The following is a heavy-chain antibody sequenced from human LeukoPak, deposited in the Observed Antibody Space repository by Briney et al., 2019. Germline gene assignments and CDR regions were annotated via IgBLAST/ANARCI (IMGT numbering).Heavy chain of an antibody. CDR3: ARDRPTGASRLFVVQ. Sequence: GGSLRLSCAASGFTFSSYSMTWVRQAPGKGLEWISSMSSGSRYIYYADPVRGRFTISRDNAKNSLSLLMNSLRAEDTAVYYCARDRPTGASRLFVVQWGQGTLVTVSS. J-gene: IGHJ4*02. CDR1: GFTFSSYS. D-gene: IGHD3-3*01. V-gene: IGHV3-21*01. CDR2: MSSGSRYI.